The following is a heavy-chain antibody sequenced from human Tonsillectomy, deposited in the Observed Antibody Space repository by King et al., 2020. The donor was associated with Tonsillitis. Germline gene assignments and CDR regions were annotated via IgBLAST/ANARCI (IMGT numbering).Heavy chain of an antibody. CDR2: IKQDGSEK. D-gene: IGHD1-7*01. CDR1: GFTFSSYW. Sequence: VQLVESGGGLVQPGGSLRLSCAASGFTFSSYWMSWVRQAPGKGLEWVANIKQDGSEKYYVDSVKGRFTISRDNAKNSLYLQMNSLKAEDTAVYYCARVPWNYYFDYWGQGTLVTVSS. CDR3: ARVPWNYYFDY. J-gene: IGHJ4*02. V-gene: IGHV3-7*01.